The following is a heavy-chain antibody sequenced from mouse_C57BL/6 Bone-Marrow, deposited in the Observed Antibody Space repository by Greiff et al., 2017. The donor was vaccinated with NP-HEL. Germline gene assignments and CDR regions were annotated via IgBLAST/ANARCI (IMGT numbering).Heavy chain of an antibody. V-gene: IGHV5-9*01. Sequence: EVKLVESGGGLVKPGGSLKLSCAASGFTFSSYTMSWVRQTPEKRLEWVATISGGGGNTYYPDSVKGRFTISRENAKNTLYLQMSSLRSEDTALYYCARHALWIRGDYWGQGTSVTVSS. CDR2: ISGGGGNT. CDR1: GFTFSSYT. J-gene: IGHJ4*01. CDR3: ARHALWIRGDY. D-gene: IGHD2-2*01.